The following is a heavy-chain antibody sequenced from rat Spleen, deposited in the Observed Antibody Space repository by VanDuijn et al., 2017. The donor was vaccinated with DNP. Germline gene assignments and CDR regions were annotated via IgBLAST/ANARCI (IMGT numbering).Heavy chain of an antibody. CDR2: ISYSGNT. CDR3: ARTDFYSTYIPFAY. CDR1: GYFITNNY. J-gene: IGHJ3*01. V-gene: IGHV3-1*01. Sequence: DVQLQESGPGLVKPSQSLSLTCSVTGYFITNNYWAWIRQFPGNKMEWMAYISYSGNTGYNPSLKSRISISRDTSKNQFFLQLNSVTTEDTATYYCARTDFYSTYIPFAYWGQGTLVSVSS. D-gene: IGHD1-2*01.